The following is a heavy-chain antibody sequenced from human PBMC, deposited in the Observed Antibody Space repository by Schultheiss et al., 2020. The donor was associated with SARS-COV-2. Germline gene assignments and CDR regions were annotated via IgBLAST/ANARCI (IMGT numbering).Heavy chain of an antibody. D-gene: IGHD3-16*01. CDR2: TSWKSGGV. CDR1: GFTFDDYD. CDR3: ARVSKAPMIGFHYYMDV. Sequence: GGSLRLSCTASGFTFDDYDMHWVRQAPGKGLEWVAVTSWKSGGVDYADSVRGRFTISRDNAKNSLYLQMNSLRAEDTAVYYCARVSKAPMIGFHYYMDVWGKGTTVTVSS. J-gene: IGHJ6*03. V-gene: IGHV3-9*01.